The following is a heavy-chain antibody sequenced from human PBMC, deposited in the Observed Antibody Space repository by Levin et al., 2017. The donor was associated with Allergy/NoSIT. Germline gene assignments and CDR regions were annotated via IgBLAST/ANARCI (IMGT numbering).Heavy chain of an antibody. CDR1: GFTVSSHY. J-gene: IGHJ4*02. D-gene: IGHD1-26*01. CDR3: ARLVMGASGGFDY. CDR2: IYSGGNT. V-gene: IGHV3-53*01. Sequence: GSLRLSCAASGFTVSSHYMSWVRQAPGKGLEWVSVIYSGGNTYYADSVKGRFTISRDNSKNSLYLQMNSLRAEDTAVYYCARLVMGASGGFDYWGQGTLVTVSS.